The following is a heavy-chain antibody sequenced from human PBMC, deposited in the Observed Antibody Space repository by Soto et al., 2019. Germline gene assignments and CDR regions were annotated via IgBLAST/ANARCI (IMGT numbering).Heavy chain of an antibody. CDR2: IYHTGTT. Sequence: PSETLSLTCTVSGGSINSGDYSWTWIRQPPGKGLEWIGYIYHTGTTYYNMSLKSRVTISVDRSKNQFSPKLSSVTAADTAVYYCANRHDITMITEWGQGTLVTVS. J-gene: IGHJ1*01. CDR3: ANRHDITMITE. CDR1: GGSINSGDYS. V-gene: IGHV4-30-2*01. D-gene: IGHD3-22*01.